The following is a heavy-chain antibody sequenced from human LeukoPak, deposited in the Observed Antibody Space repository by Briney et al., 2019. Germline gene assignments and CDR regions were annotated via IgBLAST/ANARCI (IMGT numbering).Heavy chain of an antibody. J-gene: IGHJ4*02. CDR3: ARLRHRTNYDFSSGYYAFDY. D-gene: IGHD3-3*01. CDR2: VYSGAY. V-gene: IGHV4-4*09. CDR1: GASITNYF. Sequence: SETLSLTCTVSGASITNYFWGWIRQPPGKGLQWIGYVYSGAYYYNPSLVSRLTVSVDTAKTQFSLGLRSVTAADTAVYYCARLRHRTNYDFSSGYYAFDYWGQETLVTASS.